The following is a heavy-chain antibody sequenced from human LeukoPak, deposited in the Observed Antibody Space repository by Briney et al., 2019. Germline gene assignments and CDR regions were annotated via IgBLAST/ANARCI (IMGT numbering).Heavy chain of an antibody. J-gene: IGHJ4*02. CDR2: IYYSGST. CDR3: ARQTYYDNRLLFAY. CDR1: GVSMSSSSYY. V-gene: IGHV4-39*01. Sequence: SETLSLTCTVSGVSMSSSSYYWGWIRQPPGKGLEWIGSIYYSGSTYYNPSLKSRVTISVDTSKKQFSMKLSSVTAADTAVYYCARQTYYDNRLLFAYWGQGILVTVSS. D-gene: IGHD3-22*01.